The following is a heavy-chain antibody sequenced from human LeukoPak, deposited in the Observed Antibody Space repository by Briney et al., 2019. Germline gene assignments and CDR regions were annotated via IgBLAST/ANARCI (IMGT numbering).Heavy chain of an antibody. CDR1: GYTFTGYY. CDR3: ALYYYDGSGSDY. D-gene: IGHD3-22*01. CDR2: INPNSGGT. V-gene: IGHV1-2*06. Sequence: ASVKVSCKASGYTFTGYYMHWVRQAPGQGLEWMGRINPNSGGTNYAQKFQGRVTMTRDTSISTAYMELSRLRSDDTAVYYCALYYYDGSGSDYWGQGTLVTVSS. J-gene: IGHJ4*02.